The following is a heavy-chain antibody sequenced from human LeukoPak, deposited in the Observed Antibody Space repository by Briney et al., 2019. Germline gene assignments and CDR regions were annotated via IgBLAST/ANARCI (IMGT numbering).Heavy chain of an antibody. CDR2: IYYSGST. CDR3: WRRATDY. J-gene: IGHJ4*02. V-gene: IGHV4-59*08. CDR1: GGSISSYY. D-gene: IGHD5-12*01. Sequence: SETLSLTCTVSGGSISSYYWSWIRQPPGKGLEWVGYIYYSGSTNYNPSLKSRGTISVDTSKKQFSLKLISLTAADTAVYYLWRRATDYWGKGTLVPVPS.